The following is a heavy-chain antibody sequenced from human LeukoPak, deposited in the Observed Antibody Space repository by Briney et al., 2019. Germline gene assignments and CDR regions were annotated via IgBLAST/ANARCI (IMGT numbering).Heavy chain of an antibody. CDR2: IRNDGSNK. CDR1: GFTFSSYG. CDR3: AKDQSSFCSRSSCYALHY. D-gene: IGHD2-2*01. J-gene: IGHJ4*02. Sequence: PGGSLRLSCAASGFTFSSYGMHWVRQAPGKGLEWVAFIRNDGSNKYYADSVRGRFTISRDNSKNTLYLQMYSLRAEDTAVYYCAKDQSSFCSRSSCYALHYWGQGTLVTVSS. V-gene: IGHV3-30*02.